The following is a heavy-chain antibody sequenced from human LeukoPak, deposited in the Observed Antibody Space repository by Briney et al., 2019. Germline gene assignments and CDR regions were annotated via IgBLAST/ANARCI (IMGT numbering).Heavy chain of an antibody. D-gene: IGHD6-6*01. V-gene: IGHV3-23*01. CDR2: ISGSGGST. J-gene: IGHJ4*02. Sequence: PSETLSLTCTVSGYSISSGYYWGWVRQAPGKGLEWVSAISGSGGSTYYADSVKGRFTISRDNSKNTLYLQMNSLRAEDTAVYYCAKDPGSSAPGYWGQGTLVTVSS. CDR1: GYSISSGYY. CDR3: AKDPGSSAPGY.